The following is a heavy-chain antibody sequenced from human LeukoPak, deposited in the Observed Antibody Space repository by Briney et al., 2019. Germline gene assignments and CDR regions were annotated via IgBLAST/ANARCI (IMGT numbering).Heavy chain of an antibody. Sequence: PSETLSLTCTVSGGSISSYYWSWIRQPPGKGLEWIEYIYYGGSTNYNPSLKSRVTISVDTSKNQFSLKLSSVTAADTAVYYRARGSLERITRYYYYGMDVWGQGTTVTVSS. D-gene: IGHD2/OR15-2a*01. J-gene: IGHJ6*02. V-gene: IGHV4-59*01. CDR3: ARGSLERITRYYYYGMDV. CDR1: GGSISSYY. CDR2: IYYGGST.